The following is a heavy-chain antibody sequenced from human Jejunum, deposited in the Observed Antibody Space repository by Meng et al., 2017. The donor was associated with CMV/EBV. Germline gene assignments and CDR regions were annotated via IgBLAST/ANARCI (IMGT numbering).Heavy chain of an antibody. V-gene: IGHV1-3*01. D-gene: IGHD3-9*01. J-gene: IGHJ4*02. CDR2: INAGNGNT. Sequence: SCRASGYTFTSYALRWVRQAPGQRLEWMGWINAGNGNTKYSQKFQVRVTMTRDASASTAYMELSSLRSEDTAVYYCTGSDILTGAFDYWGQGTLVTVSS. CDR1: GYTFTSYA. CDR3: TGSDILTGAFDY.